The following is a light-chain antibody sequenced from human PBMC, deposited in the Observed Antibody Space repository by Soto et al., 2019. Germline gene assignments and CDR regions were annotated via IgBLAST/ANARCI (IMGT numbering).Light chain of an antibody. CDR2: GAS. Sequence: EIVLTQSPGTLSLSPGERATLSCRASQSVSSSYLAWYQQKPGQAPRLLIYGASGRATGIPDRFSGSGSGTDFTLTISRLEPDDVAVYYCQQYGSSSYTFGQGTKLEIK. CDR1: QSVSSSY. V-gene: IGKV3-20*01. CDR3: QQYGSSSYT. J-gene: IGKJ2*01.